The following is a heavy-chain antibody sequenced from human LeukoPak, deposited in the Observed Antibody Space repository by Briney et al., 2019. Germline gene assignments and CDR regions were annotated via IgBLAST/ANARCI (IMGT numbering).Heavy chain of an antibody. Sequence: QPGGSLRLSCAASGFTFSSYGMHWVCQAPGKGLEWVAVISYDGSNKYYADSVKGRFTISRDNSKNTLYLQMNSLRAEDTAVYYCAKGGGQLDNPNFDYWGQGTLVTVSS. J-gene: IGHJ4*02. V-gene: IGHV3-30*18. CDR1: GFTFSSYG. CDR3: AKGGGQLDNPNFDY. CDR2: ISYDGSNK. D-gene: IGHD1-1*01.